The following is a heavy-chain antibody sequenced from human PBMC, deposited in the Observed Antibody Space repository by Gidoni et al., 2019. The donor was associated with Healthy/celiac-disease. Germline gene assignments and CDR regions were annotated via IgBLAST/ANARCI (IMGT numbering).Heavy chain of an antibody. J-gene: IGHJ6*02. CDR2: ISAYNGNT. D-gene: IGHD5-12*01. CDR3: ARGGGSFGGYDFNYYGMDV. Sequence: QVQLVQSGAEVKKPGAAVKVYCKASGYTFTSYGISWVRQAPGQGLEWMGWISAYNGNTDYAQKLQGRVTMTTDTSTSTAYMELRSLRSDDTAVYYCARGGGSFGGYDFNYYGMDVWGQGTTVTVSS. CDR1: GYTFTSYG. V-gene: IGHV1-18*01.